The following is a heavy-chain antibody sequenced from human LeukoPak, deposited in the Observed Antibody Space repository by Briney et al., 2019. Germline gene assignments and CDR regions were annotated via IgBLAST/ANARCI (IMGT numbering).Heavy chain of an antibody. Sequence: GGSLRLSCAASGFTFSSYWMHWVRQAPGKGLVWVSRINSDGSSTSYADSVKGRFTISRDNAKNTLYLQMNSLRAGDTAVHYCARAAYSSTWYSRYFDLWGRGTLVTVSS. CDR2: INSDGSST. J-gene: IGHJ2*01. CDR3: ARAAYSSTWYSRYFDL. CDR1: GFTFSSYW. D-gene: IGHD6-13*01. V-gene: IGHV3-74*01.